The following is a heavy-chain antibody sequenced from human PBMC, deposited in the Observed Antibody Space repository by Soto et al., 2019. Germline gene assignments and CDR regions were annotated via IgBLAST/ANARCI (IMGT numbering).Heavy chain of an antibody. CDR1: GYPFTHDG. Sequence: ASVKVSCKSSGYPFTHDGVTWIRQARGQGLEWMGWISPFNGNTNYGQTLQGRVTLTTETSMSTVYMELRSLRSDDTAVYYCAREVYGDYPEAFDIWGQGTMVTVSS. J-gene: IGHJ3*02. CDR2: ISPFNGNT. CDR3: AREVYGDYPEAFDI. D-gene: IGHD4-17*01. V-gene: IGHV1-18*01.